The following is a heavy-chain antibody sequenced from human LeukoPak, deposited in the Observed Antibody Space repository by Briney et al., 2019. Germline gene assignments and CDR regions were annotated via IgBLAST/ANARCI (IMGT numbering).Heavy chain of an antibody. CDR2: ISASAANT. CDR3: ARGSSGRSDY. V-gene: IGHV3-23*01. Sequence: GGSLRLSCAASGFTFDDYAMTWVRQAPGKGLEWASAISASAANTYYPDSVRGRFIVSRDNSKNTLYLQMNRLRAEDTAVYYCARGSSGRSDYWGQGTLVTVSS. CDR1: GFTFDDYA. J-gene: IGHJ4*02. D-gene: IGHD1-26*01.